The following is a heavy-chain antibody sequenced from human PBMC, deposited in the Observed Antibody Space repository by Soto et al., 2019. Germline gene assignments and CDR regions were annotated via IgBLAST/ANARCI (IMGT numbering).Heavy chain of an antibody. CDR2: LNPNSDDT. V-gene: IGHV1-8*01. J-gene: IGHJ4*02. CDR3: ARVVGYYTSTRCYGFVY. D-gene: IGHD2-2*01. Sequence: GASVKVSCKASGYTFTSYHNSWVRQATGQGLEWLGWLNPNSDDTGYAQRFQGRVTLTRDTSTSTAYMELSSLRPEDTAVYYCARVVGYYTSTRCYGFVYWGPGTLVTVSS. CDR1: GYTFTSYH.